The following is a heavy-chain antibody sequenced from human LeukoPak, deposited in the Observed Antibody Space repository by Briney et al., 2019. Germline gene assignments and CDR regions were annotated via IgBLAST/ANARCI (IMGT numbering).Heavy chain of an antibody. CDR1: GFTFSRYA. CDR2: ISGSGTIT. D-gene: IGHD6-6*01. CDR3: AILTTHSSSSQFDY. V-gene: IGHV3-23*01. J-gene: IGHJ4*02. Sequence: GGSLRLSCAASGFTFSRYAMSWVRQAPGKGLEWVSAISGSGTITYYADSVKGRFTISRHNSKDTLYLQMNSLRAEDTAIYFCAILTTHSSSSQFDYWGQGTLVTVSS.